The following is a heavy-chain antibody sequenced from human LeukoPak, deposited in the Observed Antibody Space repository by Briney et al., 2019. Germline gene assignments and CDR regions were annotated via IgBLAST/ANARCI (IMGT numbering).Heavy chain of an antibody. Sequence: GGSLRLSCAASGFTFSSYAMSWVRQAPGKGLEWVSAISGSGGSTYYADSVKGRFTISRDNSKNTLYLQMNCLRAEDTAVYYCAKDPVDYYYYGMDVWGQGTTVTVSS. CDR2: ISGSGGST. CDR1: GFTFSSYA. J-gene: IGHJ6*02. CDR3: AKDPVDYYYYGMDV. V-gene: IGHV3-23*01. D-gene: IGHD2-15*01.